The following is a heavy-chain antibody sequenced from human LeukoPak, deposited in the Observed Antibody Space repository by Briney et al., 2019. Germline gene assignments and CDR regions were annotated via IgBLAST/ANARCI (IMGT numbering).Heavy chain of an antibody. J-gene: IGHJ4*02. D-gene: IGHD1-26*01. V-gene: IGHV3-74*01. CDR3: AKAKGMVGATTNDY. CDR2: IDGDGSSR. Sequence: GGSLRLSCAASGLTFTSYWIHWVRQVPGKGLEWVSRIDGDGSSRSYADSVQGRFTISRDNGKKAVFLQMNSLSAEDTAVYYCAKAKGMVGATTNDYWGQGTLVTVSS. CDR1: GLTFTSYW.